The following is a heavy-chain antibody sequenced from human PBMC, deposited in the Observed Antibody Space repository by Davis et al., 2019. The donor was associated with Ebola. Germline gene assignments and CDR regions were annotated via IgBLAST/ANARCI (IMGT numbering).Heavy chain of an antibody. CDR3: ARQGFGELFDY. Sequence: SETLSLTCTVSGGSIISSSSYWGWIRQPPRKGLEWIGSIYYSGITYYNPSLKSRVTISVDTSKNQFSLKLRSVTAADTAVYYCARQGFGELFDYWGQGTLVTVSS. J-gene: IGHJ4*02. CDR2: IYYSGIT. V-gene: IGHV4-39*01. CDR1: GGSIISSSSY. D-gene: IGHD3-10*01.